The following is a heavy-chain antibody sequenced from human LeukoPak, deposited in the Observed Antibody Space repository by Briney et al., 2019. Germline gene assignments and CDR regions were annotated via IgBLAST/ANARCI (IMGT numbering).Heavy chain of an antibody. V-gene: IGHV4-4*07. CDR3: ARRDDFFDS. CDR1: GGSISTYY. CDR2: IYSSGST. Sequence: SETLSLTCTVSGGSISTYYWSWIRQPAGKGLEWIGRIYSSGSTTYNPSLKSRVTMSIDTSNNQFSLKVTSVTAADTAVYYCARRDDFFDSWGQGTLVTVSS. J-gene: IGHJ4*02.